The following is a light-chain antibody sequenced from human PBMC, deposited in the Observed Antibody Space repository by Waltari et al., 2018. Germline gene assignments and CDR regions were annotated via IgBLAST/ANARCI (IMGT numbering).Light chain of an antibody. CDR1: QSVSSY. Sequence: EIVLTQSPATLSLSPGERATLSCRASQSVSSYLVWYQQKPGQTPRLLIYGASNRATGIPARFSCSGSGTDFTLTISSLESEDFAVYYCHQRSNWPITFGQGTRLEIK. V-gene: IGKV3-11*01. J-gene: IGKJ5*01. CDR2: GAS. CDR3: HQRSNWPIT.